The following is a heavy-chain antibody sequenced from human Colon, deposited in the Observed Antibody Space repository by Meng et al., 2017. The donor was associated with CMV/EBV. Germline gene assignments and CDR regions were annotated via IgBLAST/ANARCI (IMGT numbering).Heavy chain of an antibody. V-gene: IGHV4-61*01. CDR3: ARDDSSTWHRNFDL. CDR2: IYYSGST. D-gene: IGHD6-13*01. Sequence: GGPVSDSSDYWSCIRQAPGRRLEWIGYIYYSGSTNHNPSLKSRVTVSLDKTKNQVSLRLTSVTAADTAVYYCARDDSSTWHRNFDLWGQGMLVTVSS. CDR1: GGPVSDSSDY. J-gene: IGHJ4*02.